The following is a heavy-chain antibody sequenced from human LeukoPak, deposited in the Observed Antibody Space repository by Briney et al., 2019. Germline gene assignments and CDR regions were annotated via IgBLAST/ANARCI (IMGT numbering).Heavy chain of an antibody. J-gene: IGHJ6*03. V-gene: IGHV4-4*09. Sequence: PSETLSLTCSVSGGSFDSKYWSWIRQPPGKGLEWIGYIYTSGSTNFNPSLRSRVAMSIDTSKNQFSLKVYSVTAADTAVYYCVNCIRNVHYYMDVWGKGTTVIVSS. CDR2: IYTSGST. D-gene: IGHD1-1*01. CDR3: VNCIRNVHYYMDV. CDR1: GGSFDSKY.